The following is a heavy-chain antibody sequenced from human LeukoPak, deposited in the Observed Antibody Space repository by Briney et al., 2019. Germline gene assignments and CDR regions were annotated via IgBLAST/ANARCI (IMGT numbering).Heavy chain of an antibody. CDR3: ARINELGDM. J-gene: IGHJ3*02. Sequence: VGSLRLSCAASGFTFNTYWMHWVRQAPGKGLEWVSRIGPDGTATNHADSVKGRFITSRDNAKNTVYLQINSLRAEDTAIYYCARINELGDMWGQGTVVTVSS. V-gene: IGHV3-74*01. CDR1: GFTFNTYW. CDR2: IGPDGTAT. D-gene: IGHD7-27*01.